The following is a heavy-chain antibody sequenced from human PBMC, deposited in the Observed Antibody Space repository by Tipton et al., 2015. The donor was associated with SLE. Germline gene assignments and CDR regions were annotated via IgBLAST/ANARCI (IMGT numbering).Heavy chain of an antibody. Sequence: TLSLTCAVSDYSISSGYYWGWIRLPPGKGLEWIGSIYHSGSTYYNPSLKSRVTISVNTSTNQFSLKLSSVTAADTAVYYCARSDRGGYYYYYMDVWGKGTTVTVSS. CDR2: IYHSGST. CDR3: ARSDRGGYYYYYMDV. D-gene: IGHD2-15*01. J-gene: IGHJ6*03. CDR1: DYSISSGYY. V-gene: IGHV4-38-2*01.